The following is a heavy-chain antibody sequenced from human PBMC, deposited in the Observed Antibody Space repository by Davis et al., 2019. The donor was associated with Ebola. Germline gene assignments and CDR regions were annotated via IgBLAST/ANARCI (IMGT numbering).Heavy chain of an antibody. V-gene: IGHV3-21*04. D-gene: IGHD3-3*01. CDR3: ARSGLSFGVVKYHYGMDV. J-gene: IGHJ6*04. Sequence: GESLKISCEASGFPFTTYTLNWVRQAPGKGLEWVSSISSDSDYIYYADSAKGRFTISRDNAKNSLYLQMNSLRAEDTAVYYCARSGLSFGVVKYHYGMDVWGKGTTVTVSS. CDR2: ISSDSDYI. CDR1: GFPFTTYT.